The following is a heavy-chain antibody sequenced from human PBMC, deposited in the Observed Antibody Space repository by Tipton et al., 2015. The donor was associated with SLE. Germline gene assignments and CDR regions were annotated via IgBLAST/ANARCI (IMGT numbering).Heavy chain of an antibody. D-gene: IGHD3-22*01. Sequence: TLSLTCTVSGGSISSHYWSWIRQPPGKGLEWIGYIYYSGSTNYNPSLKSRVTISVDTSKNQFSLNLISVTVADTAVYYCAGARDTMIVVVITNWGQGTLVTVSS. CDR3: AGARDTMIVVVITN. J-gene: IGHJ4*02. CDR1: GGSISSHY. V-gene: IGHV4-59*11. CDR2: IYYSGST.